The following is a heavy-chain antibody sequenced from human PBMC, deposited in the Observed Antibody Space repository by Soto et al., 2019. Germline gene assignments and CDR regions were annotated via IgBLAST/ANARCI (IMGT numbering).Heavy chain of an antibody. CDR1: GGSISDDYCY. CDR2: IYHSART. Sequence: SETLSLTCTVSGGSISDDYCYWSWVRQNPGKDLEWVGHIYHSARTYYNPSLKSRITISVDTSKNQFTLTLSSVTAAATAVYYCGRWVEVSLDYFDSWGQGTPVTVSS. J-gene: IGHJ4*02. CDR3: GRWVEVSLDYFDS. D-gene: IGHD2-15*01. V-gene: IGHV4-31*03.